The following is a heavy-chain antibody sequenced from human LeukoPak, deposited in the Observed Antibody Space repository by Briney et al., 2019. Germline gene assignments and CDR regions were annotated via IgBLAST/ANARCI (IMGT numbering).Heavy chain of an antibody. CDR3: ARLKLLWSNYFDY. CDR1: GFTFSSYW. D-gene: IGHD2-2*01. Sequence: GGSLRLSCAASGFTFSSYWMSWVRQAPGKGLEWVANIKQDGSEKYYVDSVKGRFTISRDNAKNSLYLQMNSLRAEDTAMYYCARLKLLWSNYFDYWGQGTLVTVSS. J-gene: IGHJ4*02. CDR2: IKQDGSEK. V-gene: IGHV3-7*01.